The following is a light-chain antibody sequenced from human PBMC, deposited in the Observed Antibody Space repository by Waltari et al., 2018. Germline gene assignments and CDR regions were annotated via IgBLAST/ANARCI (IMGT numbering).Light chain of an antibody. CDR3: QSYDSSLSGHVV. CDR1: SSNIGAGYD. V-gene: IGLV1-40*01. J-gene: IGLJ2*01. CDR2: VNT. Sequence: QSVLTQPPSVSGAPGQRVTISCTGSSSNIGAGYDLHWFQQFPGTAPKLLIFVNTNRPSGVPDRFSGSKSGTSASLAITGLQAEDEADYYCQSYDSSLSGHVVFGGGTKLTVL.